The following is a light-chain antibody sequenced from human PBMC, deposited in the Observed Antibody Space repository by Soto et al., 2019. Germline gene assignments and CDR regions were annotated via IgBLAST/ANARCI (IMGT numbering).Light chain of an antibody. V-gene: IGKV3-15*01. Sequence: EIVMTQSPDTLYVSPGEGATLSCRASQSVRTKLAWYQQKAGQAPRLLIYGASTRATGIPDRFSGSRSGTEFTLTISSLQSEDFAVYYCQQYNSWPPITFGPGTRREIK. CDR3: QQYNSWPPIT. CDR2: GAS. CDR1: QSVRTK. J-gene: IGKJ5*01.